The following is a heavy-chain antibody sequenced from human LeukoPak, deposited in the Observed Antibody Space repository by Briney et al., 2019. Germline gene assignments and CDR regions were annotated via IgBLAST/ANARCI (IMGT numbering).Heavy chain of an antibody. CDR2: ISSSSSYI. J-gene: IGHJ4*02. D-gene: IGHD3-10*01. CDR3: ARDKGKVRGVIGY. Sequence: PGGSLRLSCAASGFTFSSYSINWVAKAPGKGPKWFSSISSSSSYIYYADSGKGRFTISRDNAKNARYLQMRSRRAEDTAVYYCARDKGKVRGVIGYWGQGTLVTVSS. CDR1: GFTFSSYS. V-gene: IGHV3-21*01.